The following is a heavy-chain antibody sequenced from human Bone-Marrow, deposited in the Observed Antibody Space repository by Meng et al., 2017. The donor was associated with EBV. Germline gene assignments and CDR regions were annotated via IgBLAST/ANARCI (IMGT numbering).Heavy chain of an antibody. CDR3: ARVSIAVAGIGP. D-gene: IGHD6-19*01. Sequence: VQLVQSGAEVKKPGASVKVSCKASGYTFTSYAMHWVRQAPGQRLEWMGWINAGNGNTKYSQKFQGRVTITRDTSASTAYMELSSLRSEDTAVYYCARVSIAVAGIGPWGQGTLVTVSS. CDR2: INAGNGNT. V-gene: IGHV1-3*01. CDR1: GYTFTSYA. J-gene: IGHJ5*02.